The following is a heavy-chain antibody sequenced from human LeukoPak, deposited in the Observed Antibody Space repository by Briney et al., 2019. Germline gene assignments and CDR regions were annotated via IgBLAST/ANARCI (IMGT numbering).Heavy chain of an antibody. CDR3: ARVWGGGGWYWGENWFAP. D-gene: IGHD6-19*01. CDR2: INWNGGST. V-gene: IGHV3-20*01. CDR1: GFTFDDYG. J-gene: IGHJ5*02. Sequence: PGGSLRLSCAASGFTFDDYGMSWVRQAPGKGLEWVSGINWNGGSTGYADSVKGRFTISRDNAKNSLYLQMNSLRAEDTALYHCARVWGGGGWYWGENWFAPGGQETLVPVSS.